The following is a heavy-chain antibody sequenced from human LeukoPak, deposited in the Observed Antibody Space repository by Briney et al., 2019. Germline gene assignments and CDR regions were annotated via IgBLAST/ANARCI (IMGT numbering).Heavy chain of an antibody. CDR1: GFTFSSYS. CDR2: ISSTSDYI. V-gene: IGHV3-21*06. D-gene: IGHD6-19*01. J-gene: IGHJ4*02. Sequence: PGRSLRLSCAASGFTFSSYSMNWVRQAPGKGLEWVSSISSTSDYISYADSVKGRFTISRDNAKNSLYLQMNSLTAEDTSVYFCARGPSSGWGTFDFWGQGTLVTVSS. CDR3: ARGPSSGWGTFDF.